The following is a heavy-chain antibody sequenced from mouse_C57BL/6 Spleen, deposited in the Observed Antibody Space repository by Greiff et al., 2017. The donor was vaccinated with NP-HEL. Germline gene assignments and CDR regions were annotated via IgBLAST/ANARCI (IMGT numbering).Heavy chain of an antibody. Sequence: QVQLQQSGAELVRPGSSVKLSCKASGYTFTSYWMHWVKQRPIQGLEWIGNIDPSDSETHYNQKFKDKATLTVDKSSSTAYMQLSSLTSEDSAVYYCAREENYGNFRGFAYWGQGTLVTVSA. J-gene: IGHJ3*01. V-gene: IGHV1-52*01. CDR3: AREENYGNFRGFAY. CDR1: GYTFTSYW. D-gene: IGHD2-1*01. CDR2: IDPSDSET.